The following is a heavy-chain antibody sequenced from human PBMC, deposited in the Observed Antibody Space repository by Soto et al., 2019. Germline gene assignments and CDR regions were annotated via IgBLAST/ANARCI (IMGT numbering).Heavy chain of an antibody. D-gene: IGHD6-19*01. Sequence: LSLTCSVSGGSISGHYWTWIRQSPGKGLEWIGYIFYSGSTNYNPSLKSRVTISVDTSKNQFSLKMSSVTAADTAVYYCARVGSSGWSPDYWGRGTLVTVSS. CDR1: GGSISGHY. CDR3: ARVGSSGWSPDY. J-gene: IGHJ4*02. V-gene: IGHV4-59*11. CDR2: IFYSGST.